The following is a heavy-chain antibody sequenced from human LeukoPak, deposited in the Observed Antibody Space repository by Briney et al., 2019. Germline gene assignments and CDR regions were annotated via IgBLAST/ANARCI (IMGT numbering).Heavy chain of an antibody. CDR1: GYTFTGYY. V-gene: IGHV1-46*01. D-gene: IGHD3-16*01. CDR3: GYNDDYNYHYIDV. CDR2: IIPVFGTR. Sequence: EASVKVSCKASGYTFTGYYMHWVRQAPGQGLEWMGVIIPVFGTRNYAQNFQGRVTVTVDKSSRTAYMEMSSLRSDDTAVYYCGYNDDYNYHYIDVWGEGTTVIVSS. J-gene: IGHJ6*03.